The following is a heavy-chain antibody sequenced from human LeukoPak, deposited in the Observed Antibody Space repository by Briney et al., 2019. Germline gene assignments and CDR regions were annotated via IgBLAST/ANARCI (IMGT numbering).Heavy chain of an antibody. CDR2: ISSSSSYI. CDR1: GFTFNVHG. V-gene: IGHV3-21*01. D-gene: IGHD4-17*01. J-gene: IGHJ3*02. CDR3: ARDHDYGDPPSAFDI. Sequence: GGSLRLSCVASGFTFNVHGMTWVRQAPGEGLEWVSSISSSSSYIYYADSVKGRFAISRDNTKNSLYLQMNSLRAEDTAVYYCARDHDYGDPPSAFDIWGQGTMVTVSS.